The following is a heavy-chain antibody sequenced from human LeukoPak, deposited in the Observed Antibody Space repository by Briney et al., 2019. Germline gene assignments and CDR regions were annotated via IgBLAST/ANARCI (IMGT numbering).Heavy chain of an antibody. Sequence: SETLSLTCAVYGGSFSGYYWSWIRQPPGKGLEWIGEINRSGSTNYNPSLKSRVTISVDTSKNQFSLKLSSVTAADTAVYYCARAPISPIYDYVWGSYRSSLFDYWGQGTLVTVSS. CDR1: GGSFSGYY. CDR2: INRSGST. CDR3: ARAPISPIYDYVWGSYRSSLFDY. J-gene: IGHJ4*02. D-gene: IGHD3-16*02. V-gene: IGHV4-34*01.